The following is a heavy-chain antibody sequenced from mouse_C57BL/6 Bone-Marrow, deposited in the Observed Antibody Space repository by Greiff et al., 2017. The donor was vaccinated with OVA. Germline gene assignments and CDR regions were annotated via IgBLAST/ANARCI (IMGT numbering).Heavy chain of an antibody. CDR2: IYPGDGDT. J-gene: IGHJ4*01. Sequence: QVQLKESGPELVKPGASVKISCKASGYAFRSSWMNWVKQRPGKGLEWIGRIYPGDGDTNYNGKFKGKATLTADKSSSTAYMQLSSLTSEDSAVYFCARGGLLMDYWGQGTSVTVSS. V-gene: IGHV1-82*01. CDR1: GYAFRSSW. CDR3: ARGGLLMDY. D-gene: IGHD1-1*01.